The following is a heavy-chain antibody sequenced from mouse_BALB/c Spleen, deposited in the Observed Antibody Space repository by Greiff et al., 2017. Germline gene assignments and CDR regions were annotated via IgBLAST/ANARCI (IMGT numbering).Heavy chain of an antibody. Sequence: EVQLVESGPGLVKPSQSLSLTCTVTGYSITSDYAWNWIRQFPGNKLEWMGYISYSGSTSYNPSLKSRISITRDTSKNQFFLQLNSVTTEDTATYYCAREDGYYGGFAYWGQGTLVTVSA. J-gene: IGHJ3*01. V-gene: IGHV3-2*02. CDR2: ISYSGST. CDR1: GYSITSDYA. CDR3: AREDGYYGGFAY. D-gene: IGHD2-3*01.